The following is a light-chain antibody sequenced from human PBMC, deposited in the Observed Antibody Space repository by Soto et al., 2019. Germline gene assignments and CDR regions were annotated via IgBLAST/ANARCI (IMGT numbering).Light chain of an antibody. CDR1: SSNIGAGYD. CDR3: QSYDRSLSGYV. Sequence: QSVLTQPPTVSWAPGQRVTISCTGSSSNIGAGYDVHWYQQLPGTAPKLLISGNSNRPSGVPDRFSGSKSGTSASLAITGLQAEDEADYYCQSYDRSLSGYVFGTGTKVTVL. V-gene: IGLV1-40*01. J-gene: IGLJ1*01. CDR2: GNS.